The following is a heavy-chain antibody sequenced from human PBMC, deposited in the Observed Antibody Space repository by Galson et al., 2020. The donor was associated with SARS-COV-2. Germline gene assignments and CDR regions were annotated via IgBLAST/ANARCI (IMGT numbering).Heavy chain of an antibody. CDR3: ARTRSTATREYYFDY. V-gene: IGHV4-30-4*01. D-gene: IGHD4-17*01. CDR1: GDSISSDDFY. Sequence: SQTLSLTCTVSGDSISSDDFYWSWIRQTPGTGLEWIGDIHPSGNTYYNPSLMSRGTISVDTSKNQFSLRLSSVTAADTAVYFCARTRSTATREYYFDYWGQGTLVSVSS. CDR2: IHPSGNT. J-gene: IGHJ4*02.